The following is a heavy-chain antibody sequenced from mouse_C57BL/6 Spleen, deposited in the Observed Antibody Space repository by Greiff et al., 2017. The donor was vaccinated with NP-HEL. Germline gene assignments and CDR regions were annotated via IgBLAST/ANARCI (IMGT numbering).Heavy chain of an antibody. CDR2: IYPGDGDT. CDR1: GYAFSSSW. V-gene: IGHV1-82*01. Sequence: QVQLQQSGPELVKPGASVKISCKASGYAFSSSWMNWVKQRPGKGLEWIGRIYPGDGDTNYNGKFKGKATLTADKSSSTAYMQLSSLTSEDSAVYFCAREYYGSSYDYFDYWGQGTTLTVSS. CDR3: AREYYGSSYDYFDY. D-gene: IGHD1-1*01. J-gene: IGHJ2*01.